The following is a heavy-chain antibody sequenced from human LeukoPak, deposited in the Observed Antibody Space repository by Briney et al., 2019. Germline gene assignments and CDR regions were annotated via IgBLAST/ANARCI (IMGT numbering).Heavy chain of an antibody. Sequence: SGGSLRLSCAASGLTFSSYGMHWVRQAPGKGLEWVAFIRYDGNNKYYADSVKGRFTISRDNSKNTLYLQMNSLRAEDTAVYYCAKDVYYDILTGYQAGLFDPWGQGTLVTVSS. V-gene: IGHV3-30*02. CDR1: GLTFSSYG. J-gene: IGHJ5*02. CDR2: IRYDGNNK. CDR3: AKDVYYDILTGYQAGLFDP. D-gene: IGHD3-9*01.